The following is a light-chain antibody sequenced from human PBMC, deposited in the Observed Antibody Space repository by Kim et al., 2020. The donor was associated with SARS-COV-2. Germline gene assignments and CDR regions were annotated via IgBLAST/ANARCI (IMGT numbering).Light chain of an antibody. CDR3: HSYDSSLSGWV. CDR1: SSNIGARYE. CDR2: ANT. Sequence: QSVLTQTPSVSGAPGQRVTISCTGSSSNIGARYEINWYQHLPGTAPKLLIYANTNRPSGVPDRFSGSKSGTSASLAITGLQAEDEADYYCHSYDSSLSGWVFGGGTQLTVL. J-gene: IGLJ3*02. V-gene: IGLV1-40*01.